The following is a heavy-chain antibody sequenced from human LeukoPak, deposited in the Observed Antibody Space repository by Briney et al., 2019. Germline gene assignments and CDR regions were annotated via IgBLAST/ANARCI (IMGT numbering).Heavy chain of an antibody. CDR1: GFTFCSYA. V-gene: IGHV3-30*18. D-gene: IGHD3-10*01. CDR3: AKDPYYYGSGSLDV. CDR2: ISYDGSNK. J-gene: IGHJ6*02. Sequence: GGSLRLSCAASGFTFCSYAMSWVREAPGKGVEWVAVISYDGSNKYYADSVKGRFTISRDNSKNTLYLQMNSLRAEDTAVYYCAKDPYYYGSGSLDVWGQGTMVTVSS.